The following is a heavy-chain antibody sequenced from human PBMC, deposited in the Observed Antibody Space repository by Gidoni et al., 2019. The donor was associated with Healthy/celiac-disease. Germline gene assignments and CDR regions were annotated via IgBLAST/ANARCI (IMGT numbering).Heavy chain of an antibody. CDR3: AKGIRGYDSSGYYYNYYYGMDV. D-gene: IGHD3-22*01. V-gene: IGHV3-30*18. J-gene: IGHJ6*02. CDR1: GFTFSSSG. CDR2: ISYDGSNK. Sequence: QVQLVESGGGVVQPGRSLRLSCAASGFTFSSSGMHWVRQAPGKGLEWVAVISYDGSNKYYADSVKGRFTISRDNSKNTLYLQMNSLRAEDTAVYYCAKGIRGYDSSGYYYNYYYGMDVWGQGTTVTVSS.